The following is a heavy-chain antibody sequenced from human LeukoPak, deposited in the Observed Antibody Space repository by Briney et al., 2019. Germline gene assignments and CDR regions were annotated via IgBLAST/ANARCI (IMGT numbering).Heavy chain of an antibody. D-gene: IGHD6-6*01. J-gene: IGHJ4*02. V-gene: IGHV6-1*01. CDR3: AREFSSSSGPDY. CDR1: GDSVSSNSAA. CDR2: TYYRSKWFN. Sequence: SQTLSLTCAISGDSVSSNSAAWNWIRQSPSRGLEWLGRTYYRSKWFNAYAVSVTSRITIKSDTSKNQFSLQLNSVTPEDTAVYYCAREFSSSSGPDYWGQGTLVTVSS.